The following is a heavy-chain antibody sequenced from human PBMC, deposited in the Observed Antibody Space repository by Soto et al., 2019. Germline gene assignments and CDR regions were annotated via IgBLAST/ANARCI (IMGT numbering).Heavy chain of an antibody. CDR1: GFTFSSYA. Sequence: GGSLRLSCAASGFTFSSYAMSWVRQSPGKGPEWVSTISSNGANTHYAESVKGRFTISKDPSRNTVHLHMNSLRAEDTATYFCVSWVSAHFDYWGHGTPVTVSS. CDR3: VSWVSAHFDY. V-gene: IGHV3-23*01. J-gene: IGHJ4*01. CDR2: ISSNGANT. D-gene: IGHD2-8*01.